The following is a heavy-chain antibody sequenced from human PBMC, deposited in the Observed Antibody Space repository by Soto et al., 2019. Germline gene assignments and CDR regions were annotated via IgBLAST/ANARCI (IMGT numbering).Heavy chain of an antibody. V-gene: IGHV4-59*08. J-gene: IGHJ4*02. CDR2: IYYSGST. CDR1: GGSISSYY. Sequence: PSETLSLTCTVSGGSISSYYWSWIRQPPGKGLEWIGYIYYSGSTNYNPPLKSRVTISVDTSKNQFSLKLSSVTAADTAVYYCGRLVGNSWIDYWGQGTLVTVSS. D-gene: IGHD6-13*01. CDR3: GRLVGNSWIDY.